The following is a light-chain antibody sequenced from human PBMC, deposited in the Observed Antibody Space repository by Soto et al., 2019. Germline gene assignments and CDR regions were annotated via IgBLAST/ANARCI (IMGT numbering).Light chain of an antibody. CDR3: QQYNSYSVT. J-gene: IGKJ1*01. CDR1: QSISIW. CDR2: DAS. V-gene: IGKV1-5*01. Sequence: DIQMTQSPSTLSASVGDRVTITCRASQSISIWSAWYQQKPGKAPKLLIYDASNLETGVPSRFSGSGSGTEFTLTISSLQPDDFATYYCQQYNSYSVTFGLGTKVEIK.